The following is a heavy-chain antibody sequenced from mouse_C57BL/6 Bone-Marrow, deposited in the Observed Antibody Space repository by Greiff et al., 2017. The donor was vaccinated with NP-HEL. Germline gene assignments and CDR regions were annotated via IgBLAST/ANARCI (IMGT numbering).Heavy chain of an antibody. CDR2: IYPGDGDT. D-gene: IGHD2-1*01. Sequence: QVQLKESGPELVKPGASVKISCKASGYAFSSSWMNWVNQRPVKGLEWIGQIYPGDGDTNYNVKFKRKSTLTADNSSSTAYMQLSSLTSEDSAVYFCARDYGNPYYDMDYWGEGTSVTVSS. CDR1: GYAFSSSW. V-gene: IGHV1-82*01. CDR3: ARDYGNPYYDMDY. J-gene: IGHJ4*01.